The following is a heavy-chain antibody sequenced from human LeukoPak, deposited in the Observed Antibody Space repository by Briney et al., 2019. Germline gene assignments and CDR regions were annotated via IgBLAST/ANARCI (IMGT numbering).Heavy chain of an antibody. Sequence: GESLRLSCAASGFTFSSYSMNWVRQAPGKGLEWVSSISGSSTYIDYADSVKGRFTISRDNSKNTLYLQMSSLRAEDTALYYCVKITSVTGGDCWGQGTRLTVSS. CDR3: VKITSVTGGDC. V-gene: IGHV3-21*01. J-gene: IGHJ4*02. CDR2: ISGSSTYI. D-gene: IGHD1-1*01. CDR1: GFTFSSYS.